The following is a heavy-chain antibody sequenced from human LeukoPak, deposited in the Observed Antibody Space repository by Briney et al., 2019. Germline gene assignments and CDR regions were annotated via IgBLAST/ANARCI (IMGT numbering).Heavy chain of an antibody. J-gene: IGHJ4*02. D-gene: IGHD4-23*01. CDR2: IYYSGST. V-gene: IGHV4-31*03. CDR1: GGSISSGGYY. Sequence: SQTLSLTCTVSGGSISSGGYYWSWIRQHPGKGLEWIGYIYYSGSTYYNPSLQSRVTISVDTSKNQFSLKLSSVTAADTAVYYCAREGRYGGNPYLGYWGQGTLVTVPS. CDR3: AREGRYGGNPYLGY.